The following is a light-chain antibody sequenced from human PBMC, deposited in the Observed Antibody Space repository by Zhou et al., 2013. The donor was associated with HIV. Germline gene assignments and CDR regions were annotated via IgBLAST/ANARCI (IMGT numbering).Light chain of an antibody. CDR2: DAS. V-gene: IGKV1-33*01. CDR3: QQYYSTPPF. Sequence: DIQMTQSPSSLSASVGDRVTITCQASQDITNYLNWYQQRPGKAPKLLIFDASDLETGVPSRFSGSGSGTDFSFSISSLQPEDIATYYCQQYYSTPPFFGPGTKVDIK. CDR1: QDITNY. J-gene: IGKJ3*01.